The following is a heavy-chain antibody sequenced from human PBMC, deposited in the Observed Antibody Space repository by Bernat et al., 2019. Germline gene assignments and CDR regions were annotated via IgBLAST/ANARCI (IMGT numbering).Heavy chain of an antibody. CDR2: IKQDGSEK. CDR3: ARMGNTYGQYNWFDP. J-gene: IGHJ5*02. V-gene: IGHV3-7*01. D-gene: IGHD2-8*01. Sequence: EVQLVESGGGLVQPGGSLRLSCAASGFTFDIYWMSWGRQAPGKGLEWVANIKQDGSEKQYVDSVKGRFTISRDNAKNLVYLQMNSLGGEDTAVYYCARMGNTYGQYNWFDPWGQGTLVTVAS. CDR1: GFTFDIYW.